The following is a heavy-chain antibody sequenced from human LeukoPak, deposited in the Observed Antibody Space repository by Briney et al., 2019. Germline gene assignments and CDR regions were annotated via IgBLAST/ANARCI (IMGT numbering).Heavy chain of an antibody. CDR1: DDSISSYS. Sequence: SETLSLTCTVSDDSISSYSWSWIRQPPGRGLEWIGYIYYSGSTKYNPSLKSRVTISVDTSKNQFSLKLGSVTAADTAVYYCARAKHGGNLCYFDYWGQGNMVTVSS. CDR2: IYYSGST. V-gene: IGHV4-59*01. D-gene: IGHD4-23*01. J-gene: IGHJ4*02. CDR3: ARAKHGGNLCYFDY.